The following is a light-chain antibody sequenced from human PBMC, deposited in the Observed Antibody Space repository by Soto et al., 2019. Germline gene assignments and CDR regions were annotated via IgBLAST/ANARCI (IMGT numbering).Light chain of an antibody. CDR1: QSLSSSY. CDR3: QQHDSPLYT. V-gene: IGKV3-20*01. Sequence: EVVMTQSPGTLSLSPGERATLSCRASQSLSSSYLAWYQQKPGQAPRLLLYGASNRATGIPARFSGSESGTDFTLTISRLQPEDFAVYYCQQHDSPLYTFGQGTKLEIK. J-gene: IGKJ2*01. CDR2: GAS.